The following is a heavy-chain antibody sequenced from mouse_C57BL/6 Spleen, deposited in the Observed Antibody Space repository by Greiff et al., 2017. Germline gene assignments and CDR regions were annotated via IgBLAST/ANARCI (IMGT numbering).Heavy chain of an antibody. J-gene: IGHJ1*03. V-gene: IGHV5-6*01. Sequence: EVQVVESGGDLVKPGGSLKLSCAASGFTFSSYGMSWVRQTPDKRLEWVATISSGGSYTYYPDSVKGRFTISRDNAKNTLYLQMSSLKSEDTAMYYCARRDYYGSNWYFDVWGTGTTVTVSS. D-gene: IGHD1-1*01. CDR1: GFTFSSYG. CDR3: ARRDYYGSNWYFDV. CDR2: ISSGGSYT.